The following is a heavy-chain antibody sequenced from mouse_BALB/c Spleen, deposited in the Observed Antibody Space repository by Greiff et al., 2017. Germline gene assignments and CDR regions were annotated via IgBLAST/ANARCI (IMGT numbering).Heavy chain of an antibody. V-gene: IGHV1-9*01. J-gene: IGHJ4*01. CDR1: GYTFSSYW. CDR2: ILPGSGST. Sequence: QVQLQQSGAELMKPGASVKISCKATGYTFSSYWIEWVKQRPGHGLEWIGEILPGSGSTNYNEKFKGKATFTADTSSNTAYMQLSSLTSEDSAVYYCAREGRRYYAMDYWGQGTSVTVSS. CDR3: AREGRRYYAMDY. D-gene: IGHD1-1*01.